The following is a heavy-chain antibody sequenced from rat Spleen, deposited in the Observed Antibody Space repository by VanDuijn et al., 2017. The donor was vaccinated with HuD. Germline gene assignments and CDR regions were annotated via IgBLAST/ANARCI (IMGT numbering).Heavy chain of an antibody. V-gene: IGHV5S10*01. CDR2: IIYDGSST. D-gene: IGHD3-2*01. CDR1: GFTFSDYA. J-gene: IGHJ2*01. CDR3: ATGPTVFDY. Sequence: EVQLVESGGGLVQPGNSLKLSCAASGFTFSDYAMAWVRQSPKKGLEWVATIIYDGSSTYYRDSVKGRFTISRDNAKSTLYLQMDSLRSEDTATYYCATGPTVFDYWGQGVMVTVSS.